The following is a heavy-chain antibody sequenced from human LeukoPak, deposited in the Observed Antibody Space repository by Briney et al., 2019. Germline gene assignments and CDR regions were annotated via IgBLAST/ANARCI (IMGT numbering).Heavy chain of an antibody. CDR1: GGSISSSSYY. CDR3: ARLRALAGYSSGYDAFDI. V-gene: IGHV4-39*01. J-gene: IGHJ3*02. D-gene: IGHD6-19*01. CDR2: IYYSGGT. Sequence: KPSETLSLTCTVSGGSISSSSYYWGWIRQPPGKGLEWIGSIYYSGGTYYNPSLKSRVTISVDTSKNQFSLKLSSVTAADTAVYYCARLRALAGYSSGYDAFDIWGQGPMVTVSS.